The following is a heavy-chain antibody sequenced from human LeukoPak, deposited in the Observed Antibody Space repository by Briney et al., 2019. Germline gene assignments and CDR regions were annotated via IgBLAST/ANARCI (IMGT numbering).Heavy chain of an antibody. D-gene: IGHD6-19*01. J-gene: IGHJ6*02. CDR3: ARDDVVAAPFYYYGLDV. V-gene: IGHV1-46*01. CDR1: GYTFSGYY. Sequence: GASVKVSCKASGYTFSGYYIHWVRQAPGQGLEWIGIINPSGGGTNYAQKFQGRVTMTTDTSTSTVYMELSSLRSEDTAVFYCARDDVVAAPFYYYGLDVWGQGTTVTVSS. CDR2: INPSGGGT.